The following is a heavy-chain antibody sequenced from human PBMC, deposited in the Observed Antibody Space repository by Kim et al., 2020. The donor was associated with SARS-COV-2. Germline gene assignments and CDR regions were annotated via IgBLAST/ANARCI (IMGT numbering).Heavy chain of an antibody. J-gene: IGHJ6*02. V-gene: IGHV3-33*01. Sequence: YYAASWKGRFTISRDNSKNTLYLQMNSLRAEDTAVYYCARDTRDYYGMDVWGQGTTVTVSS. CDR3: ARDTRDYYGMDV.